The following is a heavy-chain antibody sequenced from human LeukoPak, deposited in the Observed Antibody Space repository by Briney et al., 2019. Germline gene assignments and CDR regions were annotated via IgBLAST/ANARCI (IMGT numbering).Heavy chain of an antibody. Sequence: GGSLRLSCAASGFTFSSYEMNWVRQAPGKGLEWISYISGSGTTIYYADSVKGRFTISRDNAKNSLYLQMNSLRAEDTAVYYCARRGYNYGYGDYWGQGTLVIVSS. CDR1: GFTFSSYE. CDR2: ISGSGTTI. V-gene: IGHV3-48*03. CDR3: ARRGYNYGYGDY. D-gene: IGHD5-18*01. J-gene: IGHJ4*02.